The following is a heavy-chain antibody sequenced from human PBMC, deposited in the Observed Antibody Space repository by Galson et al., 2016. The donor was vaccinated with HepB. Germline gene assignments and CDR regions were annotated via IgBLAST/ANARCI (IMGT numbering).Heavy chain of an antibody. CDR3: ARDASELDFYYAVDV. CDR2: ISSSSITI. J-gene: IGHJ6*02. D-gene: IGHD6-13*01. CDR1: GFTFGDYY. V-gene: IGHV3-11*01. Sequence: SLRLSCAASGFTFGDYYMSWVRQAPGKGLEWISYISSSSITISYADSVKGRFTISRDNAKNSLYLQMNSLRAEDTAIYYCARDASELDFYYAVDVWGQGTTVTVSS.